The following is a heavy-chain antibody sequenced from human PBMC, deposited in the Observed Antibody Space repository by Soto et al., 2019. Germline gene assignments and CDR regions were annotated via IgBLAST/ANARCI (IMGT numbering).Heavy chain of an antibody. J-gene: IGHJ6*02. V-gene: IGHV3-30-3*01. CDR1: GFTFSSYA. CDR2: ISYDGSNK. CDR3: ARDLDPRKIVGAISGYYYYGMDV. Sequence: GGSLRFSCAASGFTFSSYAMHWVRQAPGKGLEWVAVISYDGSNKYYADSVKGRFTISRDNSKNTLYLQMNSLRAEDTAVYYCARDLDPRKIVGAISGYYYYGMDVWGQGTTVTVSS. D-gene: IGHD1-26*01.